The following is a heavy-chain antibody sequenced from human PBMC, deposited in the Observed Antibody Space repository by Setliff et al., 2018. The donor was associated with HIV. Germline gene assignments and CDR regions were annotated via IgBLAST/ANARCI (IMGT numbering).Heavy chain of an antibody. D-gene: IGHD6-19*01. CDR1: GGTFRSYG. CDR3: ASPRPYSSGFYDS. J-gene: IGHJ4*02. V-gene: IGHV1-69*13. Sequence: VASVKVSCKASGGTFRSYGFTWVRQAPGQGLEWMGGIIPLPRTTIYAQKLQGRVTITADESTSTVYMDLRSPRSEDAAVYYCASPRPYSSGFYDSWGQGTLVTVSS. CDR2: IIPLPRTT.